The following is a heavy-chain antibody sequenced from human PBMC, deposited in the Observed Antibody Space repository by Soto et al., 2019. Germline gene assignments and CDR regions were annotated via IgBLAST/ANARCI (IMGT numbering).Heavy chain of an antibody. V-gene: IGHV1-2*04. Sequence: QVQLVQSGAEVKKPGASVKVSCKASGYTFTGYYMHWVRQAPGQGLEWMGWINPNSGGTNYAQKFQGWVTMTRDTSISTADMALSRLRSDDTAVYYCARSDPPYCSSTSCYEYYYYGMDVWGQGTTVTVSS. J-gene: IGHJ6*02. CDR1: GYTFTGYY. CDR3: ARSDPPYCSSTSCYEYYYYGMDV. D-gene: IGHD2-2*01. CDR2: INPNSGGT.